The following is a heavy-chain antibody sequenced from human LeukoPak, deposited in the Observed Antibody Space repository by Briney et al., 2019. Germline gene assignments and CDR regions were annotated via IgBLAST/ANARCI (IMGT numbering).Heavy chain of an antibody. V-gene: IGHV1-18*01. J-gene: IGHJ6*02. Sequence: ASVKVSCKASGGTFSSYAISWVRQAPGQGLEWMGWISAYNGNTNYAQKLQGRVTMTTDTSTSTAYMELRSLRSDDTAVYYCARGTARYYYGMDVWGQGTTVTVSS. CDR2: ISAYNGNT. D-gene: IGHD6-6*01. CDR3: ARGTARYYYGMDV. CDR1: GGTFSSYA.